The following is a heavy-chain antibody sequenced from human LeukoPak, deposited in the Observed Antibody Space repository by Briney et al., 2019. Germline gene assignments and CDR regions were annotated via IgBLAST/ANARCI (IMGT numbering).Heavy chain of an antibody. CDR3: AKATERPQPTSRRKNYYYYYMDV. CDR1: GFIFDDYA. CDR2: ISWNSGSI. D-gene: IGHD6-25*01. Sequence: PGGSLRPSCAASGFIFDDYAMHWVWQAPGKGVEWVSGISWNSGSIGYADSVKGRFTISRDNAKNSLYLQMNSLRAEDTALYYCAKATERPQPTSRRKNYYYYYMDVWGKGTTVTISS. V-gene: IGHV3-9*01. J-gene: IGHJ6*03.